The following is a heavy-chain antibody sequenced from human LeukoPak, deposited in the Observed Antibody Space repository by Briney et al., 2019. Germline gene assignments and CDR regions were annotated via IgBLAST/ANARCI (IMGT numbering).Heavy chain of an antibody. Sequence: GGSLRLSCAASGFTFSTYWMSWVRQAPGKGLEWVANIKKDGSEKYYVDSVKGRFTISRDNARNSLSLQMNSLRAEDTAVYYCARGRDGYNYDYWGQGTLVTVSS. CDR1: GFTFSTYW. V-gene: IGHV3-7*04. CDR3: ARGRDGYNYDY. J-gene: IGHJ4*02. CDR2: IKKDGSEK. D-gene: IGHD5-24*01.